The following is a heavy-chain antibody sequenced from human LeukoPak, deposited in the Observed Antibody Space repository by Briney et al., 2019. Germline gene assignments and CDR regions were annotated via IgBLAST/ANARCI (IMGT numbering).Heavy chain of an antibody. D-gene: IGHD3-3*01. J-gene: IGHJ5*02. CDR1: GFTFSSYG. V-gene: IGHV3-30*02. Sequence: SGGSLRLSCAASGFTFSSYGMHRVRQAPGKGLEWVAFIRYDGSNKNYADSVKGRFTISRDNSKNTLYLQMNSLRAEDTAVYYCAKESGITIFGVVINRWFDPWGQGTLVTVSS. CDR3: AKESGITIFGVVINRWFDP. CDR2: IRYDGSNK.